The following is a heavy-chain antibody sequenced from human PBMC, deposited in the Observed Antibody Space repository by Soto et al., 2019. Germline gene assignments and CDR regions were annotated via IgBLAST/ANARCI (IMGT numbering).Heavy chain of an antibody. V-gene: IGHV3-23*01. D-gene: IGHD6-19*01. CDR1: GFTFSSSA. J-gene: IGHJ5*02. CDR3: ARCTVDTIVTSGWCHYLDP. CDR2: VSGSGGTT. Sequence: EVQLLDSGGGLVQPGGSLRLSCAASGFTFSSSAMSWVRQAPGKGLKWVSAVSGSGGTTYYADSVRGRFAISRDNSKNTLYLQMNNLRAEDTAIYFCARCTVDTIVTSGWCHYLDPWGQGTLVTVSS.